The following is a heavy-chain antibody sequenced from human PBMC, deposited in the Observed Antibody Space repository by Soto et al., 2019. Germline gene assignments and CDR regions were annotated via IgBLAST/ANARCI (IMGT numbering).Heavy chain of an antibody. V-gene: IGHV3-74*01. CDR2: INSDGSST. Sequence: GGSLRLSCAASGFTFSSYWMHWVRQAPGKGLVWVSRINSDGSSTSYADSVKGRFTISRDNAKNTLYLQMNSLRAEDTAVYYCARDLYDFWSGYHYYYYYMDVWGKGTTVTVSS. J-gene: IGHJ6*03. D-gene: IGHD3-3*01. CDR1: GFTFSSYW. CDR3: ARDLYDFWSGYHYYYYYMDV.